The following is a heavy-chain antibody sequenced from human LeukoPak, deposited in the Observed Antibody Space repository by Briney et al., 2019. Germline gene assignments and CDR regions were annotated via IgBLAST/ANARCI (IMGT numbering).Heavy chain of an antibody. Sequence: GGSLRLSCAASGFTFSGYAMSWVRQAPGKGLEWVSAISGSGDNIYYTDSVKGRFTISRDNSKNTLYLQMNSLRAEDTAVYSCAKEVGGFDYWGQGTLVTVSS. J-gene: IGHJ4*02. CDR1: GFTFSGYA. CDR2: ISGSGDNI. CDR3: AKEVGGFDY. D-gene: IGHD3-16*01. V-gene: IGHV3-23*01.